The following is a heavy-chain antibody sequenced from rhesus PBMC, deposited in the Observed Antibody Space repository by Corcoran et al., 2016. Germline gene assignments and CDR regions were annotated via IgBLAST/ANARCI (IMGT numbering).Heavy chain of an antibody. CDR2: IAFSGST. CDR3: ASAVAAGQNY. V-gene: IGHV4-122*02. Sequence: QVQLQESGPGLVKPSETLSLTCAVSGYSISGYYWSWIRQAPGKGLEWIGYIAFSGSTSYNPSLKGRVTISRDTSTNQFSLKLSSVTAADTAVYYCASAVAAGQNYWGQGVLVTVSS. CDR1: GYSISGYY. D-gene: IGHD6-13*01. J-gene: IGHJ4*01.